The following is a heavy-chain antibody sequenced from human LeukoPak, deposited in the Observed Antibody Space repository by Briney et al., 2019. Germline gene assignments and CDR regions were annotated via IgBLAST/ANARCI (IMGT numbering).Heavy chain of an antibody. V-gene: IGHV3-30*02. D-gene: IGHD6-19*01. CDR1: GFIFYSYG. J-gene: IGHJ4*02. CDR2: IRPDGTNK. Sequence: PGGSLRLSCAASGFIFYSYGMHWVRQAPGKGLEWVALIRPDGTNKHYADSVKGRFTISRDNSKNTLYVQMNSLRPEDTAVYYCAKDLRGWYGGIDYWGQGTLVTVSS. CDR3: AKDLRGWYGGIDY.